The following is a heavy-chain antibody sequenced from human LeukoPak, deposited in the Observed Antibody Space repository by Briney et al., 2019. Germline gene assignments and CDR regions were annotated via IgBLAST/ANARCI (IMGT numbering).Heavy chain of an antibody. J-gene: IGHJ2*01. Sequence: SETLSLTCTVSGGSISSYYWSWIRQPPGKGLEWIGYIYYSGSTNYNPSLKSRVTISVDTSKNQFSLKLSSVTAADTAVYYCARGLNYNYDNWYFDLWGRGTLVTVSS. V-gene: IGHV4-59*01. D-gene: IGHD3-22*01. CDR3: ARGLNYNYDNWYFDL. CDR2: IYYSGST. CDR1: GGSISSYY.